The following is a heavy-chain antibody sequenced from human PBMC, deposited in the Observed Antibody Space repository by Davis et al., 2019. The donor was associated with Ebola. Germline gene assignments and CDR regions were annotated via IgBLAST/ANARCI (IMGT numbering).Heavy chain of an antibody. CDR2: IIPIFGTA. Sequence: SVKVSCKASGGTFSSYAISWVRQAPGQGLEWMGGIIPIFGTANYAQKFQGRVTITADESTSTAYMELSSLRSEDTAVYYCAKEAVPAAIVYYYGMDVWGQGTTVTVSS. D-gene: IGHD2-2*02. CDR3: AKEAVPAAIVYYYGMDV. CDR1: GGTFSSYA. J-gene: IGHJ6*02. V-gene: IGHV1-69*13.